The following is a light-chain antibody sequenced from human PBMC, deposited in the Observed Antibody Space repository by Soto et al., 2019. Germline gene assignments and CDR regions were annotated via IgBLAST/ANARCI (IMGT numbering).Light chain of an antibody. CDR2: GAS. CDR3: QQYGSSPGT. V-gene: IGKV3-20*01. CDR1: QSVSSGF. J-gene: IGKJ1*01. Sequence: GVSQLPVTLSLSTGERATLSCRASQSVSSGFLAWYQQKPGQAPRLLIDGASSRATGIPDRFGGSGSGTDFTLTISRLEPEDFAVYYCQQYGSSPGTFAQRTKV.